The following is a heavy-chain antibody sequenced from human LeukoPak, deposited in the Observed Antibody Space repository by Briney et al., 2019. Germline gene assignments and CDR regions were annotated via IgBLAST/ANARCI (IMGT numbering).Heavy chain of an antibody. J-gene: IGHJ4*02. Sequence: GGSLRLSCAASGFTFSSYWMNWARQAPGKGLEWVSSISSSSSYIYYADSVKGRFTISRDNAKNSLYLQMNSLRAEDTAVYYCAREVYGDYPYLSLEYYFDYWGQGTLVTVSS. CDR2: ISSSSSYI. CDR1: GFTFSSYW. D-gene: IGHD4-17*01. CDR3: AREVYGDYPYLSLEYYFDY. V-gene: IGHV3-21*01.